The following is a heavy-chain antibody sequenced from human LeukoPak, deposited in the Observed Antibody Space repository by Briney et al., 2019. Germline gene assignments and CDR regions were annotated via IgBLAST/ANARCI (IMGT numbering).Heavy chain of an antibody. CDR1: GYTFTSYA. D-gene: IGHD3-16*01. CDR3: ARGAVMALWFDP. Sequence: ASVKVSCKASGYTFTSYAISWVRQAPGQGLEWMGRIIPIFGTANYAQKFQGRVTITTDESTSTAYMELSSLRSEDTAVYYCARGAVMALWFDPWGQGTLVTVSS. CDR2: IIPIFGTA. J-gene: IGHJ5*02. V-gene: IGHV1-69*05.